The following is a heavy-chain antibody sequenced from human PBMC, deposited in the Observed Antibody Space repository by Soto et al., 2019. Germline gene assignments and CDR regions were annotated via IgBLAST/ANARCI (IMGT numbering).Heavy chain of an antibody. CDR2: IYQTGGT. J-gene: IGHJ5*02. CDR3: ARVWGALAPIAGWFGP. CDR1: NGSITSGNW. D-gene: IGHD3-16*01. V-gene: IGHV4-4*02. Sequence: QVQLQESGPGLVKPSGTLSLTCAVSNGSITSGNWWSWVRQPPGKGLEWIGDIYQTGGTNYNPSLRSRVIISVDKSKNNFSLSLSSVTAADTAVYFCARVWGALAPIAGWFGPWGRGILVPVSS.